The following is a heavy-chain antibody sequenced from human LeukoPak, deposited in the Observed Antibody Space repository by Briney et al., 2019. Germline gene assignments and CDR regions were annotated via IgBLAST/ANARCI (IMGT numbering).Heavy chain of an antibody. CDR3: AKDIWITMVRGGLTDY. Sequence: PGGSLRLSCAASGFTFSSYGMHWVRQAPGKGLEWVAFIRYDGSNKYYADSVKGRFTISRDNSKNTLYLQMNSLRAEDTAVYYCAKDIWITMVRGGLTDYWGQGTLVTVSS. D-gene: IGHD3-10*01. CDR2: IRYDGSNK. V-gene: IGHV3-30*02. J-gene: IGHJ4*02. CDR1: GFTFSSYG.